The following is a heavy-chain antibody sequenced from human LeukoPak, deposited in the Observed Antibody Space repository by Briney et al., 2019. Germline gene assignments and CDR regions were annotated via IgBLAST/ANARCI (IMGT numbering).Heavy chain of an antibody. CDR2: ISGSGGST. V-gene: IGHV3-23*01. CDR3: AKDGEVYYYDSSGYYSD. CDR1: GFTFSSYA. D-gene: IGHD3-22*01. Sequence: GGSLRLSCAASGFTFSSYAMSWVRQAPGKGLEWVSAISGSGGSTYCADSVKGRFTISRDNSKNTLYLQMNSLRAEDTAVYYCAKDGEVYYYDSSGYYSDWGQGTLVTVSS. J-gene: IGHJ4*02.